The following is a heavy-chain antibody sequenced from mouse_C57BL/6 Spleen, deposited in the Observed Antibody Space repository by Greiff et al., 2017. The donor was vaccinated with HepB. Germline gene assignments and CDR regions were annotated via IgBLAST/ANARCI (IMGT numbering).Heavy chain of an antibody. D-gene: IGHD2-3*01. V-gene: IGHV1-52*01. CDR3: ARGGDGYFRWYFDV. J-gene: IGHJ1*03. CDR1: GYTFTSYW. Sequence: QVQLQQSGAELVRPGSSVKLSCKASGYTFTSYWMHWVKQRPIQGLEWIGNIDPSDSETHYNQKFKDKATLTVDKSSSTAYMQLSSLTYEDSAVYSCARGGDGYFRWYFDVWGTGTTVTVSS. CDR2: IDPSDSET.